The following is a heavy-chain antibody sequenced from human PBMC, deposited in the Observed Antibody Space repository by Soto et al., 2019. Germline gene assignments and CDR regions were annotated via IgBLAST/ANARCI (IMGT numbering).Heavy chain of an antibody. CDR1: GDSVSSNSAA. CDR3: ARQLYGDYRSYYGMDV. V-gene: IGHV6-1*01. Sequence: PSQTLSLTCAISGDSVSSNSAAWNWIRQSPSRGLEWLGRTYYRSKWYNDYAVSVKSRITINPDTSKNQFSLQLNSVTPEDTVVYYCARQLYGDYRSYYGMDVWGQGTTVTVSS. D-gene: IGHD4-17*01. CDR2: TYYRSKWYN. J-gene: IGHJ6*02.